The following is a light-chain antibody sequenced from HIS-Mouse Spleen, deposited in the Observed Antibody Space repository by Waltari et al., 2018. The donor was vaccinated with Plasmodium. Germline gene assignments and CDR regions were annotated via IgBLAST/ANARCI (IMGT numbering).Light chain of an antibody. CDR1: QGISSY. CDR3: QQYYSYPLT. V-gene: IGKV1-8*01. Sequence: AIRITQSTSSFSASPGGRVTIPCRASQGISSYLAWYQQKPGRAPKLLIYAASTLQSGVPARFSGSGSGTDFTLTISCLQSEDFATYYCQQYYSYPLTFGGGTKVEIK. J-gene: IGKJ4*01. CDR2: AAS.